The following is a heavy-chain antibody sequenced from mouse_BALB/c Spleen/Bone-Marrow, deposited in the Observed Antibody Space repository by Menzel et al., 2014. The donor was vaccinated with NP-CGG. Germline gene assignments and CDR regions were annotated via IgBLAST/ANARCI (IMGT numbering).Heavy chain of an antibody. D-gene: IGHD1-1*01. CDR3: ARQILRGFAY. V-gene: IGHV5-12-1*01. Sequence: VQLKESGGGLVKPGGSLELSCAASGFAFSSYDMSWVRQTPEKRLEWVAYISSGGGSTYYSDTVKGRFTISRDNAKNTLYLQMSSLKSEDTAMYYCARQILRGFAYWGQGTLVTVSA. J-gene: IGHJ3*01. CDR1: GFAFSSYD. CDR2: ISSGGGST.